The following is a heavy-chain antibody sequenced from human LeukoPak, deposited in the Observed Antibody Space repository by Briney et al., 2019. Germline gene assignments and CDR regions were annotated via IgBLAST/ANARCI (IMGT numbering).Heavy chain of an antibody. D-gene: IGHD6-19*01. V-gene: IGHV3-23*01. J-gene: IGHJ4*01. CDR2: ISGSGGNT. Sequence: GGSLRLSCAASGFTFSSNAMIWVRQAPGKGLEWVSVISGSGGNTYYADSVKGRLTISRDNSKNTLYLQMNSLRAEDTAVYYCAKAVGSGWRYYFDYWGHGTLVTVSS. CDR1: GFTFSSNA. CDR3: AKAVGSGWRYYFDY.